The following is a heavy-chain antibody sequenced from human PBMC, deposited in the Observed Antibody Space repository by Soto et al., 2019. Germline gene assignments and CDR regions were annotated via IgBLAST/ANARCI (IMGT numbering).Heavy chain of an antibody. J-gene: IGHJ4*02. Sequence: QVQLQESSPGLVKPSQTLSLTCTVSGGSISSGGYYWSWIRQHPGKGLEWIGYIYYSGSTYYNPSLKSRVTISVATSKNQFSLKLSSVTAADPAVYYCARGPPLYCGGDCRNFDYWGQGTLVTVSS. CDR3: ARGPPLYCGGDCRNFDY. V-gene: IGHV4-31*03. CDR2: IYYSGST. D-gene: IGHD2-21*01. CDR1: GGSISSGGYY.